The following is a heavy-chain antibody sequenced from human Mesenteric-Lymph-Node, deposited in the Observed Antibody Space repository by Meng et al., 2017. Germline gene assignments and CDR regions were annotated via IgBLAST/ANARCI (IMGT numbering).Heavy chain of an antibody. CDR3: AHRHTMITNWFDP. CDR2: IYWNDDK. Sequence: VSGPSPVTPPTTPTLTCTFSGFSLSTSGVGGGWIPPPPGKALECLALIYWNDDKRYSPSLKSMLTITKDTSKDHVVLTMTNMDPVDTATYFCAHRHTMITNWFDPWGPGTLVTVSS. J-gene: IGHJ5*02. CDR1: GFSLSTSGVG. D-gene: IGHD3-22*01. V-gene: IGHV2-5*01.